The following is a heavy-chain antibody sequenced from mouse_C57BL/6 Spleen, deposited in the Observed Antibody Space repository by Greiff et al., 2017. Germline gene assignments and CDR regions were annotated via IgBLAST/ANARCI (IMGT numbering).Heavy chain of an antibody. J-gene: IGHJ2*01. V-gene: IGHV1-69*01. Sequence: VQLQQPGAELVMPGASVKLSCKASGYTFTSYWMHWVKQRPGQGLEWLGEIDPSDSYTNYNQKFKGKSTLTVDKSSSTAYMQLSSLTSEDSAVYYCARGLRNFDYWGQGTTLTVSS. CDR3: ARGLRNFDY. CDR2: IDPSDSYT. CDR1: GYTFTSYW. D-gene: IGHD1-1*01.